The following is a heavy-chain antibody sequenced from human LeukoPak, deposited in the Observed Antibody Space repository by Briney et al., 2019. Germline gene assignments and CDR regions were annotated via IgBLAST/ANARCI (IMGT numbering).Heavy chain of an antibody. Sequence: GASVKVSCKVSGYTLNELSMHWVRQAPGKGLEWMGGFDPEDGETIYAQKFQGRVTMTEDTSTDTAYMELSSLRSEDTAVYYRATFETSGGYCSGGSCYIYWGQGTLVTVSS. V-gene: IGHV1-24*01. CDR1: GYTLNELS. CDR3: ATFETSGGYCSGGSCYIY. J-gene: IGHJ4*02. CDR2: FDPEDGET. D-gene: IGHD2-15*01.